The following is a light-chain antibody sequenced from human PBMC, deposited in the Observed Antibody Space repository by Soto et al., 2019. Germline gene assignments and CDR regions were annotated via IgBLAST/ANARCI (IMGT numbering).Light chain of an antibody. CDR1: QSVSSN. V-gene: IGKV3-15*01. J-gene: IGKJ1*01. Sequence: EIVMTQSPATLSVSPGERATLSCRASQSVSSNLAWHQQKPGQAPRLLIYGASTRATVIPARFSGSGSGTEFTLTISSLQSEDFAVYYCQQYNNWPGTFGQGTKVEIK. CDR2: GAS. CDR3: QQYNNWPGT.